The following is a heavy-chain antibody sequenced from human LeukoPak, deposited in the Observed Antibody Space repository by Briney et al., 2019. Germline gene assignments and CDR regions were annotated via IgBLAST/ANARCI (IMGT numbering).Heavy chain of an antibody. CDR2: ISAYNGNT. CDR1: GYTFTSYG. D-gene: IGHD1-26*01. Sequence: ASVKVSCKASGYTFTSYGISWVRQAPGQGLEWMGWISAYNGNTNYAQKLQGRVTMTRDTSISTAYMELSRLRSDDTAVYYCARDREGVGATNWFDPWGQGTLVTVSS. CDR3: ARDREGVGATNWFDP. J-gene: IGHJ5*02. V-gene: IGHV1-18*01.